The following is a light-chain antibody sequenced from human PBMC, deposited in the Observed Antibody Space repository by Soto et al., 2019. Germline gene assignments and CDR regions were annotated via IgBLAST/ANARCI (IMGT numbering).Light chain of an antibody. Sequence: EIVLTQSPGTLSLSPGERATLSCRASQSVSSSYLAWYQQKPGQAPRLLIYGASSRATGIPDRFSGSGSGTDFTLTIRRLEPEDFAVYYCKRYGSPGGTLGKGTKGDIK. J-gene: IGKJ1*01. CDR1: QSVSSSY. CDR3: KRYGSPGGT. CDR2: GAS. V-gene: IGKV3-20*01.